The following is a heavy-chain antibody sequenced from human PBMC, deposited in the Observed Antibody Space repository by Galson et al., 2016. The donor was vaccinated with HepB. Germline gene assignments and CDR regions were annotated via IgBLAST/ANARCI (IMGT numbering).Heavy chain of an antibody. Sequence: SETLSLTCSVSDGSISNRNYYWGWIRQSPGKGLEWIGSIYYAGSTYYNPSLKSRVTLSVDVSQNVFSLRLSSVTAADTAVYYCARHLPPDSYYGTENYYNVFDQWGQGSLVAVSS. CDR1: DGSISNRNYY. J-gene: IGHJ4*02. D-gene: IGHD3-10*01. V-gene: IGHV4-39*01. CDR2: IYYAGST. CDR3: ARHLPPDSYYGTENYYNVFDQ.